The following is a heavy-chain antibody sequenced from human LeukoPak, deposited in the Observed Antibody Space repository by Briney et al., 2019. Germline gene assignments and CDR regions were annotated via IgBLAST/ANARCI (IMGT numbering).Heavy chain of an antibody. D-gene: IGHD1-7*01. CDR3: ATSRTFDY. CDR2: ISSSSSYK. CDR1: GFSFSSYT. Sequence: PGGSLRLSCAASGFSFSSYTMNWVRQAPGKGLEWVSSISSSSSYKYYADSVKGRFTISRDNAKNSLYLQMNSLRAEDTAVYYCATSRTFDYWGQGTLVTVSS. V-gene: IGHV3-21*01. J-gene: IGHJ4*02.